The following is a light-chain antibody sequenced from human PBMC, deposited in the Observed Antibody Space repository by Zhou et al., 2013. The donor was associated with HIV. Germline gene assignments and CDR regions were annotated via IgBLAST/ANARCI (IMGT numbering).Light chain of an antibody. CDR3: QQYQTYPIA. V-gene: IGKV1-16*01. CDR1: QDISTY. Sequence: DIQMTQSPSSLSASVGDRVTITCQASQDISTYLNCYQQKPGRAPKRLIYAASSLQSGVPSRFSGSGSGTEFTLAIGSVQPEDCATYYCQQYQTYPIAFGQGTRLEI. J-gene: IGKJ5*01. CDR2: AAS.